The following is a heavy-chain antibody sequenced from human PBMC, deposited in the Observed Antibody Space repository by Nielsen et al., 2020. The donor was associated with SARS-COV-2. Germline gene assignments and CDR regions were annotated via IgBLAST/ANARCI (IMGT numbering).Heavy chain of an antibody. J-gene: IGHJ6*03. V-gene: IGHV3-21*01. CDR1: GFPFSSYS. Sequence: GGSLRLSCAASGFPFSSYSMNWVRQAPGKGLEWVSSISSSSSYIYYADSVKGRFTITRDNAKNSLYLKMNSLRAEDTAVYYCAGEGGGGGDYVYAYQTYYYYMDVWGKGTTVTVSS. CDR2: ISSSSSYI. CDR3: AGEGGGGGDYVYAYQTYYYYMDV. D-gene: IGHD4-17*01.